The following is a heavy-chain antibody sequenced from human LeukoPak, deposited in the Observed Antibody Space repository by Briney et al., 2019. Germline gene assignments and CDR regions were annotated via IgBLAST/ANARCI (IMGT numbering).Heavy chain of an antibody. V-gene: IGHV3-64*01. D-gene: IGHD6-19*01. Sequence: GPLRFSSAASGFTFISYAMDWVGRAPGRGRRYVSAIINGGSSTYYANSVKGRFTISRDNSKNTLYLQMGSLRAEDMAVYYCARVVTSGWNLDAFDIWGQGTLVSVSS. CDR1: GFTFISYA. CDR3: ARVVTSGWNLDAFDI. J-gene: IGHJ3*02. CDR2: IINGGSST.